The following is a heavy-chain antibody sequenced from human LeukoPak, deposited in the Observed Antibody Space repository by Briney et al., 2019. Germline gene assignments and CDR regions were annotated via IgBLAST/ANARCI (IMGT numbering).Heavy chain of an antibody. V-gene: IGHV4-30-2*01. CDR2: IYHSGST. J-gene: IGHJ4*02. CDR1: GGSISSGGYS. D-gene: IGHD2-2*01. CDR3: ARGDCSSTSCYYDY. Sequence: SETLSLTCAVSGGSISSGGYSWSWIRQPPGKGLEWIGYIYHSGSTYYNPSLKNRVTISVDRSKNQFSLKLSSVTAADTAVYYCARGDCSSTSCYYDYWGQGTLVTVSS.